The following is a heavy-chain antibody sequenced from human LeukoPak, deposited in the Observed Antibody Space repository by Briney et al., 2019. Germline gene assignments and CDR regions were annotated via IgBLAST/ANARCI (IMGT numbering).Heavy chain of an antibody. CDR2: IIPIFGTA. CDR3: AISTKRGYSYGFDY. D-gene: IGHD5-18*01. Sequence: EASVKVSCKASGGTFSSYAISWVRQAPGQGLEXXXGIIPIFGTANYAQKFQGRVTITADESTSTAYMELSSLRSEDTAVYYCAISTKRGYSYGFDYWGQGTLVTVSS. CDR1: GGTFSSYA. J-gene: IGHJ4*02. V-gene: IGHV1-69*13.